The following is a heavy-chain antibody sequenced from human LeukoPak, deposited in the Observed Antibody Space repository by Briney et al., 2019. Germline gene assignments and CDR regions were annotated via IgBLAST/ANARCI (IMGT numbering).Heavy chain of an antibody. V-gene: IGHV1-46*01. CDR3: ARDNRGERTPGWGYGGFDI. CDR1: GYTFAKFY. Sequence: ASVKVSCKASGYTFAKFYIHWVRQAPGQGLEWMGLINPSVGTTSYAQKFQGRVSMTRDTSTSTVYMELSSLRSEDTAVYYCARDNRGERTPGWGYGGFDIWGQGTMVSVSS. J-gene: IGHJ3*02. CDR2: INPSVGTT. D-gene: IGHD3-16*01.